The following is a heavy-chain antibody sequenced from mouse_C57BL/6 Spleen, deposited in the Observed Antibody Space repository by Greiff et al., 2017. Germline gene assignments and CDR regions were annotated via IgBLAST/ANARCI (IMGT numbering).Heavy chain of an antibody. CDR2: IDPSDSYT. Sequence: QVQLQQPGAELVMPGASVKLSCKASGYTFTSYWMHWVKQRPGQGLEWIGEIDPSDSYTNYNQKFKGKSTLTVDKSSSTAYMQLSILTSEDSAVYYCARKGAYITTVPWYFDVWGTGTTVTVSS. D-gene: IGHD1-1*01. CDR3: ARKGAYITTVPWYFDV. V-gene: IGHV1-69*01. CDR1: GYTFTSYW. J-gene: IGHJ1*03.